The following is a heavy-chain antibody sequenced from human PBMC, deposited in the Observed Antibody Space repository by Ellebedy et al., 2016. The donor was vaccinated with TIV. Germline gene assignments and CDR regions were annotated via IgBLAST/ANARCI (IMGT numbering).Heavy chain of an antibody. CDR1: GFLFNQYG. CDR3: ANMAWGNEDYSVDS. V-gene: IGHV3-30*18. CDR2: IANDGRNK. J-gene: IGHJ5*01. Sequence: GGSLRLXXAASGFLFNQYGMHWVRQAPGKGLEWVAVIANDGRNKYCGDSVKGRFTISRDNSKNTLYLQMNSLKVEDTAVYYCANMAWGNEDYSVDSWGQGTLVTVSS. D-gene: IGHD2-21*01.